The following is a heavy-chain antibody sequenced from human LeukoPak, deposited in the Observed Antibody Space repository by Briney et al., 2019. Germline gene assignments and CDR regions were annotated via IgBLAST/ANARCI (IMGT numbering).Heavy chain of an antibody. J-gene: IGHJ4*02. D-gene: IGHD1-26*01. CDR3: ASLYSGSYSFDY. Sequence: PSETLSLTCAVSGYSISSGYYWGWIRQPPGKGPEWIGSIYHSGSIYYNPSLKSRVTISVDTSKNQFSLKLSSVTAADTAVYYCASLYSGSYSFDYWGQGTLVTVSS. V-gene: IGHV4-38-2*01. CDR1: GYSISSGYY. CDR2: IYHSGSI.